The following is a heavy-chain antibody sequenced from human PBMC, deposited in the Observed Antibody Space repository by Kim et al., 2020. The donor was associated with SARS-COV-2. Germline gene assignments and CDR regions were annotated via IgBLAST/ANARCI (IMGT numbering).Heavy chain of an antibody. CDR1: GYTFTSYY. CDR2: INPSGGST. D-gene: IGHD6-13*01. J-gene: IGHJ4*02. Sequence: ASVKVSCKASGYTFTSYYMHWVRQAPGQGLEWMGIINPSGGSTSYAQKFQGRVTMTRDTSTSTAYMELSSLRSEDTAVYYCARDFVYSSWAPTTYYFDYCGQGTLVTVSS. V-gene: IGHV1-46*01. CDR3: ARDFVYSSWAPTTYYFDY.